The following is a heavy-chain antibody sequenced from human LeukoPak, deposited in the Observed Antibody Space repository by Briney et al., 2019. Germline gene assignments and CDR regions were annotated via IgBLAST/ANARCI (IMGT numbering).Heavy chain of an antibody. CDR1: GFTFSSYE. D-gene: IGHD6-13*01. CDR3: ARDTAAARDDAFDI. V-gene: IGHV3-48*03. CDR2: ISISGSTI. Sequence: GGSLRLSCAASGFTFSSYEMNWVRQAPGKGLEWVSYISISGSTIYYADSVKGRFTISRDNAKNSLYLQMDSLRAEDTAVYYCARDTAAARDDAFDIWGQGTMVTVSS. J-gene: IGHJ3*02.